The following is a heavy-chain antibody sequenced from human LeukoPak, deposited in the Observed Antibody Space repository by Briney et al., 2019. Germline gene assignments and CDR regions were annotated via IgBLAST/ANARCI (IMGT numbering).Heavy chain of an antibody. Sequence: ASVKVSCKASGYTFTGYYMHWVRQAPGQGLEWMGIINPNSGGTNYAQKFQGRVTMTRDTSITTAYMELSRLRPDDTAVYYCARDNREVRGGDCFDVWGKGTTVTVSS. CDR1: GYTFTGYY. J-gene: IGHJ6*04. V-gene: IGHV1-2*02. CDR3: ARDNREVRGGDCFDV. D-gene: IGHD2-21*02. CDR2: INPNSGGT.